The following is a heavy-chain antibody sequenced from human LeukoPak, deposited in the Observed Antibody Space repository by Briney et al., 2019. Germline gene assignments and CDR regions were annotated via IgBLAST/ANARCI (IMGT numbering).Heavy chain of an antibody. J-gene: IGHJ6*03. CDR3: ARLAYYDRIYYYYMDV. D-gene: IGHD3-22*01. CDR1: GGSISSSSYY. V-gene: IGHV4-39*01. CDR2: IYYSGST. Sequence: PSETLSLACTVSGGSISSSSYYWGWIRQPPGKGLEWIGSIYYSGSTYYNPSLKSRVTISVDTSKNQFSLKLSTVTAADTAVYYCARLAYYDRIYYYYMDVWGKGTTVTVSS.